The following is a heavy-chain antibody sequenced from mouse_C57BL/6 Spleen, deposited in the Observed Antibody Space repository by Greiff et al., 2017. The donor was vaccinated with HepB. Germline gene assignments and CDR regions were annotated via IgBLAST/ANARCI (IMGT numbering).Heavy chain of an antibody. CDR3: TAGYGNNWYFDV. D-gene: IGHD2-10*02. Sequence: LVESGAELVRPGASVTLSCKASGYTFTDYEMHWVKQTPVHGLEWIGAIDPETGGTAYNQKFKGKAILTADKSSSTAYMELRSLTSEDSAVYYCTAGYGNNWYFDVWGTGTTVTVSS. V-gene: IGHV1-15*01. CDR2: IDPETGGT. J-gene: IGHJ1*03. CDR1: GYTFTDYE.